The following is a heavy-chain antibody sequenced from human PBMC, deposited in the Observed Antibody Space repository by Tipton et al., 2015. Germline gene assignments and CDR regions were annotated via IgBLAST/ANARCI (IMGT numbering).Heavy chain of an antibody. CDR1: GFSVSSNY. J-gene: IGHJ3*01. D-gene: IGHD1-26*01. CDR3: ARGWEGAYDV. Sequence: GSLRLSCAASGFSVSSNYMSWVRQAPGQGLEWVSLIFSGDNTYADFVKGRFSMSRDNSKNTLYLQMYRLRVEGTAVYYCARGWEGAYDVWGQGTMVTVSS. CDR2: IFSGDNT. V-gene: IGHV3-53*01.